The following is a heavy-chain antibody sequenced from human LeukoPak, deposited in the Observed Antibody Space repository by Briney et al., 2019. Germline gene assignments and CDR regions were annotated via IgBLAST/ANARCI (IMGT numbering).Heavy chain of an antibody. CDR2: VHLDGRT. D-gene: IGHD3-3*01. CDR1: GGSISSTNW. J-gene: IGHJ4*02. Sequence: SGTLSLTCGVSGGSISSTNWWSWVRQPPGKGLEWIGEVHLDGRTNYNPSLKSRLIMSVDLPENHISLKLTSVTAADTAVYYCAREGGFYRPLDYSGQGTLVTVSS. V-gene: IGHV4-4*02. CDR3: AREGGFYRPLDY.